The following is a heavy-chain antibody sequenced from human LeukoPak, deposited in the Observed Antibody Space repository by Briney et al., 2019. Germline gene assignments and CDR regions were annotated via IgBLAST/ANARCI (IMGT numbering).Heavy chain of an antibody. CDR2: ISHSGTT. D-gene: IGHD6-13*01. Sequence: GSLRLSCAASGFTFSTYGMGWIRQPPGKGLEWIGSISHSGTTYYDPSLRSRVTISLDTSKNQFSLKLSSVTAADTAVYYCARVISSSWPFDIWGQGTMVTVSS. CDR1: GFTFSTYG. CDR3: ARVISSSWPFDI. V-gene: IGHV4-38-2*01. J-gene: IGHJ3*02.